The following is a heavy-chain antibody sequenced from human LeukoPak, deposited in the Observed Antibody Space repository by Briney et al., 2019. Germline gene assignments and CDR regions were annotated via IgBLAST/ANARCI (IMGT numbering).Heavy chain of an antibody. D-gene: IGHD2/OR15-2a*01. CDR1: GFTFYDYA. CDR2: IIWDGGST. J-gene: IGHJ6*03. CDR3: AKDRAARGRGNYFYMDV. Sequence: GGSLRHSCAPSGFTFYDYAMHCVRQASGKGLECWSHIIWDGGSTHYADSVEGRFTISRDNRENSLYLQMNSLRPEDTALYYCAKDRAARGRGNYFYMDVWGKGTTVTVSS. V-gene: IGHV3-43D*03.